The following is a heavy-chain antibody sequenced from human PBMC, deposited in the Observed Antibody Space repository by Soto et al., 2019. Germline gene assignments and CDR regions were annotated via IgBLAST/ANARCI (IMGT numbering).Heavy chain of an antibody. CDR1: GGSISSYY. Sequence: SETLSLTCTVSGGSISSYYWSWIRQPPGKGLEWIGYIYYSGSTNYNPSLKSRVTISVDTSKNQFSLKLSSVTAADTAVYYCASSTHFSVWSHFDPWGQGTLVTGSS. CDR2: IYYSGST. J-gene: IGHJ5*02. CDR3: ASSTHFSVWSHFDP. V-gene: IGHV4-59*01. D-gene: IGHD2-2*01.